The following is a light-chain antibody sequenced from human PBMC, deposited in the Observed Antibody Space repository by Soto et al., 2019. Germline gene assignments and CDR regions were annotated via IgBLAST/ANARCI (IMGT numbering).Light chain of an antibody. Sequence: QSVLTQPPSASETTGQTVSITCFGSNSNIASNTVNWYQHLPGTAPKLLIYYNTQRPSGVPDRFSGAKSGTSASLAITGLQSEAESDYYCGPWNDPLQRYGFGTGTKVTVL. CDR3: GPWNDPLQRYG. CDR1: NSNIASNT. CDR2: YNT. J-gene: IGLJ1*01. V-gene: IGLV1-44*01.